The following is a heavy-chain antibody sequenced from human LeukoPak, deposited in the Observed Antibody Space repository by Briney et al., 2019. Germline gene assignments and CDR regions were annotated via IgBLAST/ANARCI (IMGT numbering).Heavy chain of an antibody. Sequence: PGGSLRLSCAASGFTFSSYAMSWVRQAPGKGLEWVSAISGSGGSTYYADSVKGRFTISRDNSKNTLYLQMNSLRAEDTAVYYCAKDPNSGYCSGGSCYLEYFQHWGQGTLDTVSS. D-gene: IGHD2-15*01. CDR2: ISGSGGST. CDR1: GFTFSSYA. CDR3: AKDPNSGYCSGGSCYLEYFQH. V-gene: IGHV3-23*01. J-gene: IGHJ1*01.